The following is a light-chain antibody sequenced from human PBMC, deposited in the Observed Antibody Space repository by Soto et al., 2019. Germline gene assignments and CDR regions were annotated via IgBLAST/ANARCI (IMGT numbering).Light chain of an antibody. CDR1: QSVSSN. V-gene: IGKV3-15*01. J-gene: IGKJ5*01. CDR3: QQYNNWPPGIT. Sequence: IVMTQSPCTLSVSPRERATLSCRASQSVSSNLAWYQQKPGQAPRLLIYGASTRATGIPARFSGSGSGTEFTLTISSRQSEDFAVYYCQQYNNWPPGITFGQGTRLE. CDR2: GAS.